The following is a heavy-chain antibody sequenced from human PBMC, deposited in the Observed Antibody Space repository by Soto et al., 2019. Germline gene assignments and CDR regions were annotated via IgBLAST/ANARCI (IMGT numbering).Heavy chain of an antibody. CDR1: GFTFSSYW. V-gene: IGHV3-74*01. CDR3: ARDPDILLLPAAEDAMDV. CDR2: INSDGSST. Sequence: PGGSLRLSCAASGFTFSSYWMHWVRQAPGKGLVWVSRINSDGSSTRYADSVKGRFTISRDNAKNTLYLQMNSLRAEDTAVHFCARDPDILLLPAAEDAMDVWGQGTTVTVSS. D-gene: IGHD2-2*01. J-gene: IGHJ6*02.